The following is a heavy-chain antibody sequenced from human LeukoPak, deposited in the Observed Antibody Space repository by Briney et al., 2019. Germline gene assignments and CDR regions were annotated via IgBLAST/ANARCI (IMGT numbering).Heavy chain of an antibody. CDR1: GYSMSSGYY. Sequence: PSETLSLTCSVSGYSMSSGYYWGWIRQPPERGLERIGSMYHTGSTYYNPSLKSRVNISVDTSKNQFYLKVSSVTAADTAVYYCARDQITMIVVVALDAFDIWGQGTMVTVSS. CDR3: ARDQITMIVVVALDAFDI. CDR2: MYHTGST. D-gene: IGHD3-22*01. J-gene: IGHJ3*02. V-gene: IGHV4-38-2*02.